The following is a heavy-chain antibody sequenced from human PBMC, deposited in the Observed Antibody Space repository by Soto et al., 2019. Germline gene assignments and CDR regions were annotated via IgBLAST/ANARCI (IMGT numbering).Heavy chain of an antibody. CDR3: AKDRD. V-gene: IGHV3-23*01. CDR1: GFTFRSYA. CDR2: ISGRGGST. J-gene: IGHJ4*02. Sequence: EVHLLESGGGLVQPGGSLRLSCIVSGFTFRSYAMSWVRQAPGKGLEWVSSISGRGGSTYYADSVKGRFTISRDNSENTLYLLMNSLRAEDTAVYYCAKDRDWGQGTLVTVSS.